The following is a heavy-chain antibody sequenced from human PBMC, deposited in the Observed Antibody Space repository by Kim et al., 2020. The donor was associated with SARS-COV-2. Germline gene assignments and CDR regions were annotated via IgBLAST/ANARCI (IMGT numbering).Heavy chain of an antibody. V-gene: IGHV7-4-1*01. CDR1: GYTFTSYA. D-gene: IGHD3-10*01. J-gene: IGHJ3*02. Sequence: ASVKVSCKASGYTFTSYAMNWVRQAPGQGLEWMGWINTNTGNPTYAQGFTGRFVFSLDTSVSTAYLQICSLKAEDTAVYYCAREGYYGSGSYRDAFDIWGQGTMVTVSS. CDR2: INTNTGNP. CDR3: AREGYYGSGSYRDAFDI.